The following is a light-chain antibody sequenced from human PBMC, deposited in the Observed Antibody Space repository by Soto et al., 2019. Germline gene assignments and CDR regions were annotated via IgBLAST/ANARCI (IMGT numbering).Light chain of an antibody. V-gene: IGKV3-11*01. Sequence: ETVLTQSPATLSLSPGERATLSCRASQSVGSGLAWYQQRPGQAPRLLLYDASTRAPGIPARFSGSGSGTDFTLTISGLEPEDFAVFYCQQRASWPLTFGGGTKVEI. CDR3: QQRASWPLT. CDR1: QSVGSG. CDR2: DAS. J-gene: IGKJ4*01.